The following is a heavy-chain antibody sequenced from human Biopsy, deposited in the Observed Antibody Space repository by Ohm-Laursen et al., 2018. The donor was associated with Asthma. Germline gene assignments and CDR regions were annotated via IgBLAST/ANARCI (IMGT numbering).Heavy chain of an antibody. CDR2: IYYSGST. J-gene: IGHJ4*02. D-gene: IGHD3-22*01. V-gene: IGHV4-31*03. Sequence: LSLTCTVSYGSITSGGYYWTWIRQHPGKGLEWIGFIYYSGSTYYNPSLKSRVSISIDTSKNQFSLKLSSVTAADTAVYYCARAQDYYDSRGYYRSFDYWGQGTLVTVSS. CDR3: ARAQDYYDSRGYYRSFDY. CDR1: YGSITSGGYY.